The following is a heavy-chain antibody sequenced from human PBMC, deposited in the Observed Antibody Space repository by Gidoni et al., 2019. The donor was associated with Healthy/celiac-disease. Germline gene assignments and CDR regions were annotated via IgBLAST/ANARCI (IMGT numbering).Heavy chain of an antibody. CDR2: ISSSSSTI. V-gene: IGHV3-48*02. Sequence: EVQLVESGGGLVQPGGSLRLSCAASGFTFSSYSMNWVRQAPGKGLEWVSYISSSSSTIYYADSVKGRFTISRDNAKNSLYLQMNSLRDEDTAVYYCARGQSPYYDFWSGTKNWFDPWGQGTLVTVSS. J-gene: IGHJ5*02. D-gene: IGHD3-3*01. CDR1: GFTFSSYS. CDR3: ARGQSPYYDFWSGTKNWFDP.